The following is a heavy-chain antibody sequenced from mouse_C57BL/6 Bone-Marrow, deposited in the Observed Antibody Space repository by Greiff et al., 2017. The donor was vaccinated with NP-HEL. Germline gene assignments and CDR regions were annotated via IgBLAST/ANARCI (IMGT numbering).Heavy chain of an antibody. CDR1: GYAFSRYW. CDR2: IYPGDGDT. D-gene: IGHD3-1*01. Sequence: VQLQQSGAELVKPGASVKISCKASGYAFSRYWMNWVKQRPGKGLEWIGQIYPGDGDTNYNGKFKGKATLTADKSSSTAYMQLSSLTSEDSAVYFCARIRGSWFAYWGQGTLVTVSA. CDR3: ARIRGSWFAY. J-gene: IGHJ3*01. V-gene: IGHV1-80*01.